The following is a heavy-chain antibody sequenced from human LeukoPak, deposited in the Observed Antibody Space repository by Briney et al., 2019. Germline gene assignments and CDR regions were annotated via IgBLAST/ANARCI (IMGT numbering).Heavy chain of an antibody. CDR1: GFTFDDYG. V-gene: IGHV3-20*04. D-gene: IGHD6-19*01. Sequence: GGSLRLSCAASGFTFDDYGMSWVRQAPGKGLEWVSGINWNGGSTGYADSVKGRFTISRDNAKNSLYLQMNSLRAEDTALYYCARDGKGFYSSGWYLEGGFDYWGQGTLVTVSS. J-gene: IGHJ4*02. CDR2: INWNGGST. CDR3: ARDGKGFYSSGWYLEGGFDY.